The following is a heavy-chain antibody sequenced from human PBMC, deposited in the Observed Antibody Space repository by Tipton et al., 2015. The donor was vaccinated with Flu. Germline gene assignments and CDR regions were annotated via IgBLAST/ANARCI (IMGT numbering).Heavy chain of an antibody. J-gene: IGHJ4*02. CDR2: IRYDGSNK. D-gene: IGHD6-19*01. Sequence: SLRLSCAASGFTFSSYGMHWVRQAPGKGLEWMTFIRYDGSNKYYADSVKGRFTISRDNSKNTLYLQMNSLRAEDTAVYYCAKDQSSGSGWYGAFDSWGQGTLVTVSS. CDR3: AKDQSSGSGWYGAFDS. CDR1: GFTFSSYG. V-gene: IGHV3-30*02.